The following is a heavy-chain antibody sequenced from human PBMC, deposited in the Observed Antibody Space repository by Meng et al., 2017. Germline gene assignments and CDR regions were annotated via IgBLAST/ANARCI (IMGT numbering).Heavy chain of an antibody. CDR2: ISYDGSNK. D-gene: IGHD2-2*01. CDR3: AREVPYCSSTSCYEAFDI. V-gene: IGHV3-30*04. CDR1: GFSFSSYA. J-gene: IGHJ3*02. Sequence: GGSLRLSCAASGFSFSSYAMHWVRQAPGKGLEWVAVISYDGSNKYYADSVKGRFTISRDNSKNTLYLQMNSLRAEDPAVYYCAREVPYCSSTSCYEAFDIWGQGTMVTVSS.